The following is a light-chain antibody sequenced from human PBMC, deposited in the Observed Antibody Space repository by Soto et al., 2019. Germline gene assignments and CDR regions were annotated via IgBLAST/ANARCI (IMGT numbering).Light chain of an antibody. CDR1: HTVNAC. Sequence: EIHVTQSPATLSSSLGDRVTITCRASHTVNACLAWYQHKPGKAPKPLIYDASILESGVPARFSGSGSGTEFILTISSLQPDDVGTYYCQQYNTHSGTFGQGTKVDIK. J-gene: IGKJ1*01. V-gene: IGKV1-5*01. CDR3: QQYNTHSGT. CDR2: DAS.